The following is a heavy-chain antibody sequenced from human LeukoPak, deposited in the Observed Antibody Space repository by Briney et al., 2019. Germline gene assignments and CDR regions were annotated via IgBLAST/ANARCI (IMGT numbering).Heavy chain of an antibody. Sequence: SVKVSCKASGGTFGSHAISWVRQAPGQGLEWMGRVIPILNTANYPQKFQGRVTMTADTSTSTAYMELNSLRAEDTAIYYCARVGYYDFWSGLIPHTYYMDVWGKGTTVTVSS. CDR1: GGTFGSHA. CDR3: ARVGYYDFWSGLIPHTYYMDV. V-gene: IGHV1-69*04. D-gene: IGHD3-3*01. CDR2: VIPILNTA. J-gene: IGHJ6*03.